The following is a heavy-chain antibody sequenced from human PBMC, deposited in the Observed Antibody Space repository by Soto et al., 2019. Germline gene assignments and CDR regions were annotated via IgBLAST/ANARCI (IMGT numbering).Heavy chain of an antibody. V-gene: IGHV3-23*01. D-gene: IGHD3-10*01. CDR3: VSSSATGYYFDY. Sequence: PGGSLRLSCAASGFTFSSYAMSWVRQAPGKGLEWVSAISGSGGSTYYADSVKGRFTISRDNSKNTLYLQMNSLRAEDTAVYYCVSSSATGYYFDYWGQGTLVTVSS. J-gene: IGHJ4*02. CDR2: ISGSGGST. CDR1: GFTFSSYA.